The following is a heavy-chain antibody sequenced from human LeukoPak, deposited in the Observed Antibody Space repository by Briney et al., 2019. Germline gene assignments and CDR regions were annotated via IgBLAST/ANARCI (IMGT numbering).Heavy chain of an antibody. CDR2: ICYSGST. Sequence: PSETLSLTCTVSGGSISSGDYYGSWSRQPPGKGLEWIGYICYSGSTYYSPSLKSPVTISVDTSKNQFSLKLSSVTAADTAVYYCARVQVIGYSYGFDYWGQGTLVTVSS. D-gene: IGHD5-18*01. CDR3: ARVQVIGYSYGFDY. CDR1: GGSISSGDYY. J-gene: IGHJ4*02. V-gene: IGHV4-30-4*01.